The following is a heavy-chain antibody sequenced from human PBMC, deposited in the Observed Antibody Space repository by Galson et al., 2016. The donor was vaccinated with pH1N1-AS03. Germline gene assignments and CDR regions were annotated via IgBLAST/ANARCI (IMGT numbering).Heavy chain of an antibody. V-gene: IGHV1-18*01. CDR3: ARDLGWYRGDL. CDR2: ISAYNGNT. J-gene: IGHJ5*02. CDR1: GHTFTSYG. Sequence: SVKVSCKASGHTFTSYGITWVRQAPGQGLEWMGWISAYNGNTKYAQKFPGRVTMTTDTSTSTAYMELNSLRVDDTAVYYCARDLGWYRGDLWGQGTLVTVSS. D-gene: IGHD6-19*01.